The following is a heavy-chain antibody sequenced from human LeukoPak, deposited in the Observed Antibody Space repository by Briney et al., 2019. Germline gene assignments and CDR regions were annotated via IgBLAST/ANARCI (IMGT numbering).Heavy chain of an antibody. CDR1: GFSFSTYE. J-gene: IGHJ3*02. D-gene: IGHD5-18*01. V-gene: IGHV3-48*03. Sequence: GGSLRLSCAASGFSFSTYEMNWIRQAPGKGLEWVSYISSSGGAIYYADSVKGRFTISRDNTKNSLYLKMNSLRAEDTAVYYCAREISSGWTAIVRRRDAFDIWGQGTMVTVSS. CDR2: ISSSGGAI. CDR3: AREISSGWTAIVRRRDAFDI.